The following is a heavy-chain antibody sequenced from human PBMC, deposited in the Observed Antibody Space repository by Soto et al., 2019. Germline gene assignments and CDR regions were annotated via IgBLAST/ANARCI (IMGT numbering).Heavy chain of an antibody. V-gene: IGHV1-2*02. D-gene: IGHD5-18*01. J-gene: IGHJ6*02. CDR1: GYTFTGYY. CDR3: AREKVVNTAMVSGMDV. CDR2: INPNSGGT. Sequence: GASVKVSCKASGYTFTGYYMHWVRQAPGPGLEWMGWINPNSGGTNYAQKFQGRVTMTRDTSISTAYMELSRLRSDDTAVYYCAREKVVNTAMVSGMDVWGQGTTVTVSS.